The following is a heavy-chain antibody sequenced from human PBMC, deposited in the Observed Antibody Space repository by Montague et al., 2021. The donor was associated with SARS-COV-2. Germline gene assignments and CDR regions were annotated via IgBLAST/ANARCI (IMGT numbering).Heavy chain of an antibody. Sequence: CAISGDSVASNSATWEGDRQEPSRGLEWLGRTYYRSKWYNDYAVSVRGRVTINPDTSKNQFSLQLNSVTPEDTAIYYCTSGREGNYNVMDVWGQGTTVTVSS. CDR2: TYYRSKWYN. D-gene: IGHD1-1*01. J-gene: IGHJ6*02. CDR1: GDSVASNSAT. V-gene: IGHV6-1*01. CDR3: TSGREGNYNVMDV.